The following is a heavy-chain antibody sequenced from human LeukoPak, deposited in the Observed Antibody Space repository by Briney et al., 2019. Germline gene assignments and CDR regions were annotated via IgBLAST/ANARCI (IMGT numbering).Heavy chain of an antibody. D-gene: IGHD5-18*01. J-gene: IGHJ4*02. CDR1: GASISSYH. CDR3: ARDGLYSNGYSYFDY. CDR2: VHSSGTT. Sequence: PSETLSLTCTVSGASISSYHWSWIRQPAGKGLEWIGRVHSSGTTNYNPSLKSRVTMPMDTSKSQLSLMLTSVTAADTAVYYCARDGLYSNGYSYFDYWGQGALVTVSS. V-gene: IGHV4-4*07.